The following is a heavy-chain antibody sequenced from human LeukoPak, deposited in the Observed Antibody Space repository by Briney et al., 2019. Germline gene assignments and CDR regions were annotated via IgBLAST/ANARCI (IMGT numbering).Heavy chain of an antibody. CDR3: AKDATLFGDQYFDY. CDR2: TSYDGTTK. J-gene: IGHJ4*02. D-gene: IGHD3-10*01. CDR1: GFTFSSHG. Sequence: LTGGSLRLSCAASGFTFSSHGMHWVRQAPGKALEWVAVTSYDGTTKYYADSAKGRFSISRDNSKNTLYLQMNSLRVDDTAVYYCAKDATLFGDQYFDYWGQGTLVIVSS. V-gene: IGHV3-30*18.